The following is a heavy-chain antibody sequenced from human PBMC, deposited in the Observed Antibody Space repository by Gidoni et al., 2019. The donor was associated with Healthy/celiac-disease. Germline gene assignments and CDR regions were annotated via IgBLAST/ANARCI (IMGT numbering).Heavy chain of an antibody. CDR2: IYYSGST. CDR1: GGSISSGGYY. J-gene: IGHJ4*02. CDR3: ARDSGSSGGHFDY. Sequence: HVQLQESGPGLVKPSQTLSLPCTVSGGSISSGGYYWSWIRQHPGKGLEWIGYIYYSGSTYYNPSLKSRVTISVDTSKNQFSLKLSAVTAADTAVYYCARDSGSSGGHFDYWGQGTRVTVSS. V-gene: IGHV4-31*03. D-gene: IGHD3-10*01.